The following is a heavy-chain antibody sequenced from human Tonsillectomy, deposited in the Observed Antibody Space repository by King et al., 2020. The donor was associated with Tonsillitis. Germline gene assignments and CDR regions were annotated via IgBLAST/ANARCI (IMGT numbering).Heavy chain of an antibody. Sequence: QLQESGPGLVKPSQTLSLTCTVSGGSISSGDDYWSWIRQPPGKGLEWIGYIYYSGSTYYNPSLKSRVSISVDTSKNQFSLKLSSVTAADTAVYYCARVGGGYDSSGYSVGYFDLWGCGTLVTVSS. CDR2: IYYSGST. D-gene: IGHD3-22*01. CDR1: GGSISSGDDY. V-gene: IGHV4-30-4*01. J-gene: IGHJ2*01. CDR3: ARVGGGYDSSGYSVGYFDL.